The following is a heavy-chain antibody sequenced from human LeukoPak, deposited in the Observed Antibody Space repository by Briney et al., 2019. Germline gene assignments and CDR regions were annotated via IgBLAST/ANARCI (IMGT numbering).Heavy chain of an antibody. D-gene: IGHD4-11*01. Sequence: GGSLRLSCAASGFTFSSYAMHWVRQAPGKGLEWVAVISYDGSNKYYADSVKGRFTISRDNSKNTLYLQMSSLRAEDTAVYYCARDSAVTTRFLDDWGQGTLVTVSS. CDR2: ISYDGSNK. V-gene: IGHV3-30-3*01. J-gene: IGHJ4*02. CDR1: GFTFSSYA. CDR3: ARDSAVTTRFLDD.